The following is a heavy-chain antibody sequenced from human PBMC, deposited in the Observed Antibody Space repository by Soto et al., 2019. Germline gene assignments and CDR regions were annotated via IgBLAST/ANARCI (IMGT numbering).Heavy chain of an antibody. CDR2: ILYDGTNK. V-gene: IGHV3-30*18. CDR3: AKDRYAILTGSNWFDP. CDR1: GFTFSSFG. J-gene: IGHJ5*02. D-gene: IGHD3-9*01. Sequence: PGGSLRLSCAASGFTFSSFGMHWVRQAPGKGLEWVAVILYDGTNKYYAASVKGRFTISRDNSRNTLYLQMNSLRAEDTAVYYCAKDRYAILTGSNWFDPWGQGTLVTVSS.